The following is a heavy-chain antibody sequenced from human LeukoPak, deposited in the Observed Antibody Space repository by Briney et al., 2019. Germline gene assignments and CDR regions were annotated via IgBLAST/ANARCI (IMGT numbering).Heavy chain of an antibody. CDR1: GLTFSSYG. CDR2: IWYDGSRK. J-gene: IGHJ4*02. CDR3: ARDLNFYFDN. V-gene: IGHV3-33*01. Sequence: PGGSLRLSCAASGLTFSSYGMHWVRQAPGKGLEWVAVIWYDGSRKYYADSVKGRFTISRDSSMNTLSLQMDSLRAEDTAVYYCARDLNFYFDNWGQGTLVTVSS.